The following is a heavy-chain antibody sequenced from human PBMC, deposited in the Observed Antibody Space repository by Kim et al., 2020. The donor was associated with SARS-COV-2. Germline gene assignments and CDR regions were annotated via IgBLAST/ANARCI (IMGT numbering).Heavy chain of an antibody. V-gene: IGHV1-2*06. D-gene: IGHD3-16*01. J-gene: IGHJ5*02. Sequence: ASVKVSCKTSGYTFSSYYIHWVRQAPGQGLEWMGRINPNSGTADFAQKFQGRVTMTRDNSITTVYMELTSLRSDDTAVYYCARGERFGELAVLGSWGQGT. CDR2: INPNSGTA. CDR3: ARGERFGELAVLGS. CDR1: GYTFSSYY.